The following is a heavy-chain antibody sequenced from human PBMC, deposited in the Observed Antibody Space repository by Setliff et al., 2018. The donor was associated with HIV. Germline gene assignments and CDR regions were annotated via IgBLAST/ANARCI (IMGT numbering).Heavy chain of an antibody. CDR2: IDASANT. J-gene: IGHJ4*02. CDR3: ARDVSWRVRTYIDY. CDR1: GSSISSNYY. D-gene: IGHD3-3*01. Sequence: SETLSLTCTVSGSSISSNYYWAWIRQAPGKGLEWIGCIDASANTYYIPSLKSRATISIDTSKNQLSLKLRSVTAADTAVYYCARDVSWRVRTYIDYWGQGALVTVSS. V-gene: IGHV4-38-2*02.